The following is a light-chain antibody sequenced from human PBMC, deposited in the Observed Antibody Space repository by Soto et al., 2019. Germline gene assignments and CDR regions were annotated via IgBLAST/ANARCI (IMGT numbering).Light chain of an antibody. V-gene: IGLV2-14*01. CDR1: GSDVGAYNY. Sequence: QSVLTQPASVSGSPGQSITISCTGTGSDVGAYNYVSWYQQHPGKAPTLIISEVSNRPSGLSNRFSGSKSGNTASLTISGLQAEDEADYYCSSYAGSNLGVFGTGTRSPS. CDR2: EVS. CDR3: SSYAGSNLGV. J-gene: IGLJ1*01.